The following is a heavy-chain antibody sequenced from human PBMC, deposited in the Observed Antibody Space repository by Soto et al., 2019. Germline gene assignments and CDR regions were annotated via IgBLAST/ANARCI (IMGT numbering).Heavy chain of an antibody. V-gene: IGHV1-24*01. Sequence: GASVKVSCKAIGYSFTSHYMHWVRQAPGQGLEWMGGFDPEDGETIYAQKFQGRVTMTEDTSTDTAYMELSSLRSEDTAVYYCATNRIAVAGTVWFDPWGQGTLVTVSS. J-gene: IGHJ5*02. CDR1: GYSFTSHY. D-gene: IGHD6-19*01. CDR2: FDPEDGET. CDR3: ATNRIAVAGTVWFDP.